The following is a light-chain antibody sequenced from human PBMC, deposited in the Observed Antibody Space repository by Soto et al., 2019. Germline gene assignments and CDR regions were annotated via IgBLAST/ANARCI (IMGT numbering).Light chain of an antibody. CDR3: SSFTNSGTLYV. J-gene: IGLJ1*01. Sequence: QSALTQPASVSGSPGQSITISCTGTSNDIGGYKYVSWYQQHPGKVPKLMIYEVTYRPSGVSDRFSGSKSGNTASLTVSGLQDEDEADYYCSSFTNSGTLYVFGSGTKVTVL. CDR1: SNDIGGYKY. V-gene: IGLV2-14*01. CDR2: EVT.